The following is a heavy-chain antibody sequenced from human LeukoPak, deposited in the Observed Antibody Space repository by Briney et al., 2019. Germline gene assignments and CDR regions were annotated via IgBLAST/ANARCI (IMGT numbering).Heavy chain of an antibody. CDR1: GLTFSSDW. CDR3: ARTRGNAFDI. J-gene: IGHJ3*02. D-gene: IGHD3-16*01. Sequence: PVGSLRLSCVGSGLTFSSDWMHWVRQAPGKGPVWVSRINTDGDSTVYADSVKGRFTISKGNAKNTLYLQMNSLRLEDTATYYYARTRGNAFDIWGQGTMVTVSS. V-gene: IGHV3-74*01. CDR2: INTDGDST.